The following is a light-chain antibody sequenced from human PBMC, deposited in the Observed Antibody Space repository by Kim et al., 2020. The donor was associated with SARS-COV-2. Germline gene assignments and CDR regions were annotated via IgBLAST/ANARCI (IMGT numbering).Light chain of an antibody. CDR2: AAS. Sequence: SASTGDRVTITCRASQGISSHLAWYQQKPGKAPKLLIYAASTLQSGVPSRFSGSGSGTDFTLTISCLQSEDFATYYCQQYYSYPYTFGQGTKLEI. V-gene: IGKV1-8*01. CDR3: QQYYSYPYT. CDR1: QGISSH. J-gene: IGKJ2*01.